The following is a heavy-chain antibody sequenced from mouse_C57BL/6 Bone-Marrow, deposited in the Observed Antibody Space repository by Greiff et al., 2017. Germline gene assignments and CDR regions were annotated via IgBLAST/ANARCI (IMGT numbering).Heavy chain of an antibody. V-gene: IGHV5-16*01. J-gene: IGHJ1*03. CDR3: ARDNYGSSLYWYFDV. CDR2: INYDGSST. Sequence: EVMLVESEGGLVQPGSSMKLSCTASGFTFSDYYMAWVRQVPEKGLEWVANINYDGSSTYSLDSLKSRFIISGDNATNILYLQMSSLKSEDTATYYCARDNYGSSLYWYFDVWGTGTTVTVSS. CDR1: GFTFSDYY. D-gene: IGHD1-1*01.